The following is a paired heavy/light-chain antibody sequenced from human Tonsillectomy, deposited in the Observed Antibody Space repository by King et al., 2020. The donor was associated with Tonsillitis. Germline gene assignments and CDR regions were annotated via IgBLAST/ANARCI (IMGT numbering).Heavy chain of an antibody. D-gene: IGHD2-15*01. J-gene: IGHJ4*02. CDR2: ISYDGGKK. Sequence: QVQLVESGGGVVQPGRSLRLSCAASGFAFSSYGMHWVRQAPGKGLEWVALISYDGGKKYYADSVKGRFNIARDNSKNTVYLQMNSLRAEDTAVYYCARDAEKAVVETAYFHYWGQGTLVTVSS. CDR1: GFAFSSYG. CDR3: ARDAEKAVVETAYFHY. V-gene: IGHV3-33*05.
Light chain of an antibody. CDR3: QQYNSYSVT. CDR2: EAS. CDR1: QSISSW. J-gene: IGKJ4*01. V-gene: IGKV1-5*03. Sequence: DIQMTQSPSTLSASVGDRVTITCRASQSISSWLAWYQQKPGKAPKLLIYEASSLESGVPSRFSGSGSGTEFTLTISSLQPDDFATYYCQQYNSYSVTFGGGTKVEIK.